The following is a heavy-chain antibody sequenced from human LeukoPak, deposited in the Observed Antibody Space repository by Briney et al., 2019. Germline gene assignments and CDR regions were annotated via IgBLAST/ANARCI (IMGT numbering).Heavy chain of an antibody. Sequence: SETLSLTCTVSGYSISGAYYWGWIRQPPGKGLEWIGTIFQSVSTYYHPSLKSRVTTSVDTYKNQFSLKLSSVTAADTAVYYCARNNSNGFDFWSQGTLVTVSS. V-gene: IGHV4-38-2*02. CDR3: ARNNSNGFDF. J-gene: IGHJ4*02. CDR1: GYSISGAYY. D-gene: IGHD6-19*01. CDR2: IFQSVST.